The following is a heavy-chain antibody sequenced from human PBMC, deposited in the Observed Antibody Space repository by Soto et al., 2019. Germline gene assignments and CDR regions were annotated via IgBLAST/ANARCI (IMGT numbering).Heavy chain of an antibody. J-gene: IGHJ3*02. Sequence: SQTLSLTCTVSGGSTISGDYYWTCIRQPPGKGLEWIGYIYYSGNTYYNPSLKSRLTISLDTSKSQFSLKLSSVAAADTAVYYCAKTITLTNDAFDIWGQGTMVTVSS. V-gene: IGHV4-30-4*01. CDR1: GGSTISGDYY. D-gene: IGHD4-4*01. CDR3: AKTITLTNDAFDI. CDR2: IYYSGNT.